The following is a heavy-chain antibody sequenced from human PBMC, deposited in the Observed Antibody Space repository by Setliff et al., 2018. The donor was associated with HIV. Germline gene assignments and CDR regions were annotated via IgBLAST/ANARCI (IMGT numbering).Heavy chain of an antibody. D-gene: IGHD4-17*01. CDR3: ARDWRAYGVLGS. J-gene: IGHJ4*02. CDR2: IYSTGST. CDR1: GPSINIHY. Sequence: SETLSLTCTVSGPSINIHYWSWIRQSPGKGLEWIGYIYSTGSTNYSPSLKNRVTMSVDNSKNQFSLMVRSVTAADTAVYYCARDWRAYGVLGSWGQGMLVTVSS. V-gene: IGHV4-59*11.